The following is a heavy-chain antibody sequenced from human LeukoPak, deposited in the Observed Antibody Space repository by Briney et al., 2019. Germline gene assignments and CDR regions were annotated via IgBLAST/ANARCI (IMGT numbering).Heavy chain of an antibody. CDR1: GYTFTNNG. Sequence: GASVKVSCKASGYTFTNNGISWVRQAPGRGLEWMGWISAYNGNTNYAQKFQGRVSMTTDTSTRTAYMELTSLTSDDTAVYYCARVRGYSYGDFDCWGQGTLVTVSS. D-gene: IGHD5-18*01. CDR3: ARVRGYSYGDFDC. J-gene: IGHJ4*02. V-gene: IGHV1-18*01. CDR2: ISAYNGNT.